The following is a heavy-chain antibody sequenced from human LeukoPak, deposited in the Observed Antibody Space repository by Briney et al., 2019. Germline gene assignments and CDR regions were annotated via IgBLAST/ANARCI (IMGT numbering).Heavy chain of an antibody. Sequence: PGGSLRLSCAASGFTFSSYSMNWVRQAPGKGLEWVSSTSSSSSYIYYADSVKGRFTISRDNAKNSLYLQMNSLRAEDTAVYYCARDPATNLPFDYWGQGTLVTVSS. J-gene: IGHJ4*02. CDR1: GFTFSSYS. V-gene: IGHV3-21*01. CDR2: TSSSSSYI. CDR3: ARDPATNLPFDY. D-gene: IGHD1-26*01.